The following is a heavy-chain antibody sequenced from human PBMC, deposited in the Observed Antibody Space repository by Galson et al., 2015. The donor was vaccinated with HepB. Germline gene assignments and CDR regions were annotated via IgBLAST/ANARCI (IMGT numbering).Heavy chain of an antibody. D-gene: IGHD3-16*01. CDR2: INYRGST. CDR3: ARGPRGGLGGRLEL. CDR1: GGSFSGYQ. J-gene: IGHJ5*02. V-gene: IGHV4-34*01. Sequence: SETLSLTCGVYGGSFSGYQWSWLRQPPGKAPEWIGEINYRGSTSYSPSLKGRVTISLDTSKNQFSLELTSVTAADTAVYFCARGPRGGLGGRLELWGQGALVTVSS.